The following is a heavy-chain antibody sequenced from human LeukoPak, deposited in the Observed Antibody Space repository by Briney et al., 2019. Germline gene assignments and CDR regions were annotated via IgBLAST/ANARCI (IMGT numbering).Heavy chain of an antibody. CDR1: GFTFSSYA. CDR3: ARPRGPYYYGSGSSYYFDC. V-gene: IGHV3-23*01. Sequence: GGSLRLSCAASGFTFSSYAMSWVRQAPGKGLEWVSAISGSGGSTYYADSVKGRFTISRDNAKNSLYLQMNSLRAEDTAVYYCARPRGPYYYGSGSSYYFDCWGQGTLVTVSS. J-gene: IGHJ4*02. CDR2: ISGSGGST. D-gene: IGHD3-10*01.